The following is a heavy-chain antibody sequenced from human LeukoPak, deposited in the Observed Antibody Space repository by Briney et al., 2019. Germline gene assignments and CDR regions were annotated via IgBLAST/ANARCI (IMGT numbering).Heavy chain of an antibody. V-gene: IGHV4-59*12. J-gene: IGHJ4*02. D-gene: IGHD6-13*01. CDR3: AKTSNIWYGYFDY. CDR2: IYHSGGT. Sequence: SETLSLTCTVSGGSISSYYWSWIRQPPGKGLEWLGEIYHSGGTNYNPSLKSRATVSVDKSTNQFSLTLTSVTAADTAVYYCAKTSNIWYGYFDYWGQGALVAVSS. CDR1: GGSISSYY.